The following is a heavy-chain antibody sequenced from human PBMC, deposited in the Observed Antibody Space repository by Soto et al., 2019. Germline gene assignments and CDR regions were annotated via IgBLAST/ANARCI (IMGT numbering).Heavy chain of an antibody. CDR1: GYTFTSYD. CDR3: ARAASVAATPFYFDY. CDR2: INPSGGST. D-gene: IGHD6-19*01. J-gene: IGHJ4*02. V-gene: IGHV1-46*01. Sequence: ASVKVSCKASGYTFTSYDINWVRQAPGQGLEWMGIINPSGGSTSYAQKFQGRVTMTRDTSTSTVYMELSSLRSEDTAVYYCARAASVAATPFYFDYWGQGTLVTVSS.